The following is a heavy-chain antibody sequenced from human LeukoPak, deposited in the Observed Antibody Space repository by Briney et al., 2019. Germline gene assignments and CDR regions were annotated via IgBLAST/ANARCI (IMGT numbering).Heavy chain of an antibody. CDR3: ARVIRSGYYRYFDY. V-gene: IGHV4-59*01. CDR1: GGSISSYY. Sequence: PSETLSLTCTVSGGSISSYYWSWIRQPPGKGLEWIGYIYYSGSTNHNPSLKSRVTISVDTSKNQFSLKLSSVTAADTAVYYCARVIRSGYYRYFDYWGQGTLVTVSS. J-gene: IGHJ4*02. CDR2: IYYSGST. D-gene: IGHD3-3*01.